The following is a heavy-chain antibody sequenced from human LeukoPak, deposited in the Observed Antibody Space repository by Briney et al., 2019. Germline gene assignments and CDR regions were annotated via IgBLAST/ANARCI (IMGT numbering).Heavy chain of an antibody. CDR1: GFTFSSYG. CDR2: IRYDGSNK. Sequence: PGRSLRLSYAASGFTFSSYGMHWVRQAPGKGLEWVAFIRYDGSNKYYADSVRGRFTISRDNSKNTLYLQMNSLRAEDTAVYYCAKDGLISGSYPGAFDYWGQGTLVTVSS. CDR3: AKDGLISGSYPGAFDY. V-gene: IGHV3-30*02. D-gene: IGHD1-26*01. J-gene: IGHJ4*02.